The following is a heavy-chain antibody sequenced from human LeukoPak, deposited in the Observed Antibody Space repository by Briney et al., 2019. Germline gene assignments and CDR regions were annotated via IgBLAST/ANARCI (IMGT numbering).Heavy chain of an antibody. CDR1: GYTFTSYY. Sequence: ASVKVSCKASGYTFTSYYMHWVRQAPGQGLEWMGIINPSGGSTSYAQKFQGRVTMTRDTSTSTVYMGLSSLRSEDTAVYYCAREHGDYLLDYWGQGTLVTVSS. J-gene: IGHJ4*02. CDR3: AREHGDYLLDY. V-gene: IGHV1-46*01. CDR2: INPSGGST. D-gene: IGHD4-17*01.